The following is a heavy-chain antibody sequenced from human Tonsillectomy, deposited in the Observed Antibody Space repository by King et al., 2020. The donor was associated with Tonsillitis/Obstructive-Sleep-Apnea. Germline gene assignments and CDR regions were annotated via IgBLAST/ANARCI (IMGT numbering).Heavy chain of an antibody. Sequence: VQLVESGGGLVQPGRSLRLSCAASGFTFDDYAMHWVRQAPGKGLEWVSGISWNSGSIGYADSVEGRFTISRDNAKNSLYLQMNSLRAEDTALYYCAKGLGYCSSTSCLYYFNHWGQGTLVTVSS. D-gene: IGHD2-2*01. J-gene: IGHJ4*02. V-gene: IGHV3-9*01. CDR1: GFTFDDYA. CDR2: ISWNSGSI. CDR3: AKGLGYCSSTSCLYYFNH.